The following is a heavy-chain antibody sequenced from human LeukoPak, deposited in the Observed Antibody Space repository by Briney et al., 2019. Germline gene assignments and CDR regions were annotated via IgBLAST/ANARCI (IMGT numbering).Heavy chain of an antibody. CDR2: ISYDGSNK. CDR3: AREGAYGDYESPNDY. CDR1: GFTFSSYA. J-gene: IGHJ4*02. V-gene: IGHV3-30-3*01. D-gene: IGHD4-17*01. Sequence: PGRSLRLSCAASGFTFSSYAMHWVRQAPGKGLEWVAVISYDGSNKYYADSVKGRFTISRDNSKNTLYLQMNSLRAEDTAVYYCAREGAYGDYESPNDYWAREPWSPSPQ.